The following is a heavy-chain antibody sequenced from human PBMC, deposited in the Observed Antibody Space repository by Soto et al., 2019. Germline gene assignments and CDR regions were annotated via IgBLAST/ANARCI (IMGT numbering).Heavy chain of an antibody. CDR2: IHYSGST. Sequence: SETLSLTCTVSGDSISSYYWSWIRQPPGKGLEWIGYIHYSGSTNYNPSLKSRVTISVDTSKNQFSLRLSSVTAADTAVYYCARKEPLHGAYDSGARGPLVPVSS. D-gene: IGHD5-12*01. CDR3: ARKEPLHGAYDS. CDR1: GDSISSYY. J-gene: IGHJ4*02. V-gene: IGHV4-59*08.